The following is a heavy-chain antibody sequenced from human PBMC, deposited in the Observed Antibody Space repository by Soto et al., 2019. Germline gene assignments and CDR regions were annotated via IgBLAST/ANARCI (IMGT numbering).Heavy chain of an antibody. D-gene: IGHD3-10*01. CDR2: IDSDGTNT. CDR1: GFTVSRYW. V-gene: IGHV3-74*01. CDR3: AREPCFGAMSDYNCGLDY. J-gene: IGHJ4*02. Sequence: EVQLVESGGGLTQPGGSLRLSCVASGFTVSRYWIHCVRQAPGKGLVWVSAIDSDGTNTTYADSVKGRFTVSRDNAKNTVYLQLNGLRDEDTAVYYCAREPCFGAMSDYNCGLDYWGRGTLVTVS.